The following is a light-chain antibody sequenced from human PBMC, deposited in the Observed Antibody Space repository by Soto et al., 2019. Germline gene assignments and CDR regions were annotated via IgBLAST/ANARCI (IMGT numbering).Light chain of an antibody. Sequence: DIQMTQTPSSLSASVGDRVTITCRASHGITTYLNWYQQKPGKAPKLLIYAASSLQSGVPSRFSGSGSGTEFTLTISSLQPDDFATYYCQQHQTYSTFGQGTKADIK. CDR1: HGITTY. V-gene: IGKV1-17*01. J-gene: IGKJ1*01. CDR3: QQHQTYST. CDR2: AAS.